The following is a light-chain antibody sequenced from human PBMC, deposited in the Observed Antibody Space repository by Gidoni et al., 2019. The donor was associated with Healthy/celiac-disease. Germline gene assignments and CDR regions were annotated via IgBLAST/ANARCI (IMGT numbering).Light chain of an antibody. J-gene: IGKJ5*01. CDR1: QSVSSY. CDR2: DAS. CDR3: PQRSNWIT. V-gene: IGKV3-11*01. Sequence: EMVLTQSPATLSLSPGERATLSCRASQSVSSYLAWYQQKPGQAPRLLIYDASNRATGIPAKFRGSGSGTDFTLPLSSLEPEDFSVYYCPQRSNWITFGQGTRLEIK.